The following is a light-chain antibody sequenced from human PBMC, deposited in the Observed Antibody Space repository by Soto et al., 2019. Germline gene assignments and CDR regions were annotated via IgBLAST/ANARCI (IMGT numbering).Light chain of an antibody. V-gene: IGKV1-39*01. J-gene: IGKJ1*01. CDR3: QQGYTTLWT. CDR2: AAS. Sequence: IQMTQSPSTLSASVGDSVTVTCRASQPIGTSLHWYQQKPGKAPKVLISAASRLQSGASSRFSGSGSGTHFALTISNLQPEDFATYYCQQGYTTLWTFGQGTKVDIK. CDR1: QPIGTS.